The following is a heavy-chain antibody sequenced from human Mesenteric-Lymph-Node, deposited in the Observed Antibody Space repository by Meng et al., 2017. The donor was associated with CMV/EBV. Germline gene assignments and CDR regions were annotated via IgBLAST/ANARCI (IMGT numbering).Heavy chain of an antibody. J-gene: IGHJ4*02. CDR1: GGSISSSSYY. CDR2: IYYSGST. Sequence: GSLRLSCTVSGGSISSSSYYWGWIRQPPGKGLEWIGSIYYSGSTYYNPSLKSRVTISVDTSKNQFSLKLSSVTAADTAVYYCAVITGTTFDYWGQGTLVTVSS. D-gene: IGHD1-7*01. CDR3: AVITGTTFDY. V-gene: IGHV4-39*01.